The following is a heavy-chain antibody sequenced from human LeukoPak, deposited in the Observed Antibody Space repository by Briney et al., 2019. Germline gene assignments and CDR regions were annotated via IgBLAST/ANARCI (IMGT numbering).Heavy chain of an antibody. V-gene: IGHV4-39*01. CDR2: MSYSGST. CDR1: GGSISSSIYY. CDR3: ATTWYCSGGSCYSGKASWFDP. D-gene: IGHD2-15*01. J-gene: IGHJ5*02. Sequence: SETLSLTCTVPGGSISSSIYYWGWIRQPPGKGLEWIGSMSYSGSTYYNPSLKSRVTISVDTSKNQFSLKLSSVTAADTAVYYCATTWYCSGGSCYSGKASWFDPWGQGTLVTVSS.